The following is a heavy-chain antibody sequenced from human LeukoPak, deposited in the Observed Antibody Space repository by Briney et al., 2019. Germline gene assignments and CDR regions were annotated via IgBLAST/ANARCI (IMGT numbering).Heavy chain of an antibody. Sequence: SVNVSFMASGGIFSSYVISWLRQAPGQGLDWMGGIFPIFGTANYAQKFQGRVTITADESTSTAYMELSSLTPEDTAVYYCARDRGYYYGSGSKYYFDYWGQGTLVTVSS. D-gene: IGHD3-10*01. V-gene: IGHV1-69*13. J-gene: IGHJ4*02. CDR3: ARDRGYYYGSGSKYYFDY. CDR2: IFPIFGTA. CDR1: GGIFSSYV.